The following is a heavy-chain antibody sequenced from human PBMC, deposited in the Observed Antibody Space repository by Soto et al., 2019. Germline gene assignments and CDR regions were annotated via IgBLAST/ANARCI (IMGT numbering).Heavy chain of an antibody. V-gene: IGHV3-30*03. CDR2: ISYDGSNK. J-gene: IGHJ4*02. CDR1: GFTFSSYG. Sequence: GGSMSLSCAASGFTFSSYGMHWVRPAPGKGLEWVAVISYDGSNKYYADSVKGRFTISRDNSKNTLYLQMNSLRAEETAVYYCATEACDYWGQGTLVTVSS. CDR3: ATEACDY.